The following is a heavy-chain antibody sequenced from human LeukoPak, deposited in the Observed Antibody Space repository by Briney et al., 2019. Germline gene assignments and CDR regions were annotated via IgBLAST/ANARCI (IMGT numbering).Heavy chain of an antibody. Sequence: SETLSLTCTVSGGSISSYYWSWIRQPPGKGLERIGYIYYSGSTNYNPSLKSRVTISVDTSKNQFSLKLSSVTAADTAVYHCARAGPQYYDFWSGYYSFDYWGQGTLVTVSS. D-gene: IGHD3-3*01. J-gene: IGHJ4*02. CDR1: GGSISSYY. CDR3: ARAGPQYYDFWSGYYSFDY. V-gene: IGHV4-59*01. CDR2: IYYSGST.